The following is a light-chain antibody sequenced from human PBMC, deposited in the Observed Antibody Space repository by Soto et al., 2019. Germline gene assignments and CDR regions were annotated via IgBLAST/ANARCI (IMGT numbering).Light chain of an antibody. J-gene: IGKJ3*01. CDR2: GAS. CDR3: QQFSSSPGFT. V-gene: IGKV3-20*01. CDR1: QTVSSSY. Sequence: EIVLTQSPGTLSLSPGERATLSCRASQTVSSSYLAWYQQKPGQAPRLLIYGASSRATGIPDRFSGSGSGTDFTLTISRLEPEDFALYYCQQFSSSPGFTFGPGPEWTSN.